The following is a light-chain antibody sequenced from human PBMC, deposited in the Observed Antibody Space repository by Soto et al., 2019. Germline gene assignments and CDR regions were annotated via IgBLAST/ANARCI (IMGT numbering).Light chain of an antibody. CDR2: DAS. V-gene: IGKV1-5*01. CDR1: QSVSSW. J-gene: IGKJ2*01. Sequence: GDRVTITCRASQSVSSWLAWYQQKPGKAPKFLIYDASSLESGVPSRFSGSGSGTEFTLTISSLQPDDFATYYCQQYNSYSYTFGQGTKVDIK. CDR3: QQYNSYSYT.